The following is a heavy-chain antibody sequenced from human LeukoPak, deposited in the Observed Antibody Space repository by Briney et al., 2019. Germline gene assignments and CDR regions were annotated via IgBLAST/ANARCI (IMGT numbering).Heavy chain of an antibody. CDR2: IKSKTDGGTT. V-gene: IGHV3-15*01. D-gene: IGHD6-13*01. CDR3: TTDRGSSLYGDSYYYMDV. J-gene: IGHJ6*03. Sequence: PGGSLRLSCAASGFTFNNAWMSWVRQAPGKGLEWVGRIKSKTDGGTTDYAAPVKGRFSTSRDDSKNTLYLQMNSLKTEDTAVYYCTTDRGSSLYGDSYYYMDVWGKGTTVTVSS. CDR1: GFTFNNAW.